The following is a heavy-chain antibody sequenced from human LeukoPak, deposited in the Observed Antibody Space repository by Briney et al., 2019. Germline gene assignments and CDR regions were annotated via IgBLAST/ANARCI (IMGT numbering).Heavy chain of an antibody. CDR2: IYYSGST. V-gene: IGHV4-38-2*02. CDR3: ARHEGVGIYGDYVRNFDY. Sequence: PSETLSLTCTVSGYSISSGYYWGWIRQPPGKGLEWIRSIYYSGSTYYNPSLKSRVTISVDTSKNQFSLKLSSVTAADTAVYYCARHEGVGIYGDYVRNFDYWGQGTLVTVSS. CDR1: GYSISSGYY. J-gene: IGHJ4*02. D-gene: IGHD4-17*01.